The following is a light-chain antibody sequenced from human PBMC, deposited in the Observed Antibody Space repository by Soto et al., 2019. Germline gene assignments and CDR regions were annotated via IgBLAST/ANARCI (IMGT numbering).Light chain of an antibody. CDR3: QQYHIWPPWT. CDR1: QSIRSN. Sequence: EIVMTQSPDTLSLSPGEGATLSCRVSQSIRSNLAWYQQRPGQAPRLLMYGASTRADGIPARFTGGGSGTEFTLTISSLQSEDFAVYYCQQYHIWPPWTSGQGTKVELK. J-gene: IGKJ1*01. CDR2: GAS. V-gene: IGKV3-15*01.